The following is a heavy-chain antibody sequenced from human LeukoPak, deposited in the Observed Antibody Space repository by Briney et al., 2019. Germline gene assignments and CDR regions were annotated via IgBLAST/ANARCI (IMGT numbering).Heavy chain of an antibody. Sequence: SMQISSNGSAYGFTSYSWCWVRQMPRKSLEWMRIIDPGDSDTKYSPPFQGQVTFSADRSISNAYLQWSSLSASDTAMYYCARLNDGFDIWGQGTMVTVSS. CDR1: AYGFTSYS. V-gene: IGHV5-51*01. CDR3: ARLNDGFDI. CDR2: IDPGDSDT. J-gene: IGHJ3*02.